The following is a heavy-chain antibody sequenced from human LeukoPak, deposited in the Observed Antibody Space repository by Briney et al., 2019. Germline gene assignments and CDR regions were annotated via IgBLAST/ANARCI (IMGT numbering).Heavy chain of an antibody. D-gene: IGHD3-3*01. CDR1: GYTFTGYY. CDR3: ARIDYDFWSGPPVY. CDR2: INPSSGGT. J-gene: IGHJ4*02. Sequence: GASVKVSCKASGYTFTGYYMHWVRQAPGQGLQWMGRINPSSGGTNYAQKFQGRVTMTRDTSITTAYMELSRLISDDTAVYHCARIDYDFWSGPPVYWDQGTLVTVSS. V-gene: IGHV1-2*06.